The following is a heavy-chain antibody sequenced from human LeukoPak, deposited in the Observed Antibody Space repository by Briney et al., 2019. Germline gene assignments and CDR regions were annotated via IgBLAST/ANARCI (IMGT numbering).Heavy chain of an antibody. CDR2: INPTGGST. D-gene: IGHD6-6*01. J-gene: IGHJ4*02. Sequence: ASVKVSCKASGYTFPSYFMHWVRQAPGQGLEWMGIINPTGGSTTYAQRFQGRVTMTRDTSTSTVYMELSSLRSDDTAVYYCARTAARRFDYWGQGTLVTVSS. CDR3: ARTAARRFDY. V-gene: IGHV1-46*01. CDR1: GYTFPSYF.